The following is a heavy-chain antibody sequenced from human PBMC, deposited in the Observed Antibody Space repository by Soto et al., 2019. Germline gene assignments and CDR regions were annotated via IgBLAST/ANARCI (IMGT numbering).Heavy chain of an antibody. Sequence: SETLSLTCAVSGVSLTSGNWWTWVRQSPQRGLEYIGEIFHDGTANYYPSFERRVAMSVDTSRNQFSLKLTSVTAADTAVYFCARLVYDTRLNYMNFDFWGPGTLVTVSS. J-gene: IGHJ4*02. CDR1: GVSLTSGNW. CDR3: ARLVYDTRLNYMNFDF. V-gene: IGHV4-4*02. D-gene: IGHD3-10*01. CDR2: IFHDGTA.